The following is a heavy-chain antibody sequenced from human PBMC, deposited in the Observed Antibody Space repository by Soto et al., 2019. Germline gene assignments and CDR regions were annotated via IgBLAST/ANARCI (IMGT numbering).Heavy chain of an antibody. Sequence: QITLKESGPALVKPTQTLTLTCTFSGFSLSPSGVAVAWIRQPPGKALEWLALIYWNGIERYSPSLKSRLTITKDTSKNQVVLTVTNMAPVDTATYFCAHGDPLDFHYWGQGTLVTVSP. CDR3: AHGDPLDFHY. D-gene: IGHD3-10*01. CDR2: IYWNGIE. V-gene: IGHV2-5*01. CDR1: GFSLSPSGVA. J-gene: IGHJ4*02.